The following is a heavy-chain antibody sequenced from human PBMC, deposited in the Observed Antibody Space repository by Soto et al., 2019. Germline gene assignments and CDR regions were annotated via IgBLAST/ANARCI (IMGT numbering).Heavy chain of an antibody. CDR1: GYTFNTYF. V-gene: IGHV1-18*01. CDR3: ARDTVNSFDY. J-gene: IGHJ4*02. Sequence: HVQLVQSGGELKKPGASVKVSCNTSGYTFNTYFITWVRQAPGQGLEWMGCISHHNGNTNYAEKFQGRVTMTADTIMKTVYMELRNLRIDDSAVYYCARDTVNSFDYWGQGAPVTVSS. CDR2: ISHHNGNT.